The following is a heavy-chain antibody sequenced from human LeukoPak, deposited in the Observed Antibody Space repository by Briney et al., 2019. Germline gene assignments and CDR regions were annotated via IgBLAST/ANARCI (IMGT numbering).Heavy chain of an antibody. J-gene: IGHJ5*02. Sequence: SETLSLTCTVSGGSISSSSYYWGWIRQPPGKGLEWIGSIYYSGSTYYNPSLKSRVTISVDTSKNQFSLKLSSVTAADTAVYYCARRLIPMVRGGPKGPGNWFDPWGQGTLVTVSS. CDR3: ARRLIPMVRGGPKGPGNWFDP. D-gene: IGHD3-10*01. CDR1: GGSISSSSYY. CDR2: IYYSGST. V-gene: IGHV4-39*01.